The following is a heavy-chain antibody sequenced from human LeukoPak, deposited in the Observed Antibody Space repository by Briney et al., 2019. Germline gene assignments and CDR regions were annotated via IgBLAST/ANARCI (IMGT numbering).Heavy chain of an antibody. CDR3: AKQGRPPNGGRFDY. CDR1: GLTFSSYA. V-gene: IGHV3-23*01. J-gene: IGHJ4*02. Sequence: GGSLRLSRAASGLTFSSYAMSWVRQAPGKGLEWVSAISGSGGSTYYADSVKGRFTISRDNSKNTLYLQMNSLRAEDTAVYYCAKQGRPPNGGRFDYWGQGTLVTVSS. D-gene: IGHD4-23*01. CDR2: ISGSGGST.